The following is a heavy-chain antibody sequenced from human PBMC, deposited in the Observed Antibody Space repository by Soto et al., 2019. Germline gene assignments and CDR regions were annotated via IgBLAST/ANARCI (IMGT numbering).Heavy chain of an antibody. CDR3: ARASGESYPGSRVFVS. CDR1: GFAFSNNA. D-gene: IGHD3-10*01. J-gene: IGHJ4*02. CDR2: VTNTGGDK. V-gene: IGHV3-23*01. Sequence: PWLSLRLSCAASGFAFSNNAMSWVRQAPGKGLELVSIVTNTGGDKLYADSVKGRFIISRDNSKSTLYLQMNSLRAEDSAIYYCARASGESYPGSRVFVSWGQGTRDTVTS.